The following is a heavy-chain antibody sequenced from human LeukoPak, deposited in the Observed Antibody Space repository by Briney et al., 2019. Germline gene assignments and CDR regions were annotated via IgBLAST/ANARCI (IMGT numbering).Heavy chain of an antibody. D-gene: IGHD2-2*01. Sequence: ASVKVSCKASGYTFTSYGISWVRQAPGQGLEWMGWISAYNGNTNYAQKLQGRVTMTTDTSTSTAYMELRSLRSDDTAVYYCARDGVCCSSTSCHNWFDPWGQGTLVTVSS. CDR1: GYTFTSYG. CDR2: ISAYNGNT. V-gene: IGHV1-18*04. J-gene: IGHJ5*02. CDR3: ARDGVCCSSTSCHNWFDP.